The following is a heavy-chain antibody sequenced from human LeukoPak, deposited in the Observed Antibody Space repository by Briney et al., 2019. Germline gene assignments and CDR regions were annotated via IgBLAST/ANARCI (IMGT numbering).Heavy chain of an antibody. J-gene: IGHJ4*02. CDR3: ARHVLKRELLH. Sequence: SETLSLTCTVSGGSISSYYWSWIRQPPGKGLEWIGYIYYSGSTNYNPSLKSRVTISVDTSKNQFSLKLSSVTAADTAVYYCARHVLKRELLHWGQGTLVTVSS. V-gene: IGHV4-59*08. CDR1: GGSISSYY. D-gene: IGHD1-26*01. CDR2: IYYSGST.